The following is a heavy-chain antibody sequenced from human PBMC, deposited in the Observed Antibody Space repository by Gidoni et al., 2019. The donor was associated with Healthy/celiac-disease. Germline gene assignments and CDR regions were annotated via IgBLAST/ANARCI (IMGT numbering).Heavy chain of an antibody. CDR2: IYYSGST. D-gene: IGHD3-22*01. Sequence: QLQLQESGPGLVKPSETLSLTCTVSGGSISSSSYYWGWIRQPPGKGLEWIGSIYYSGSTYYNPSLKSRVTISVDTSKNQFSLKLSSVTAADTAVYYCARVRIVRWYYGMDVWGQGTTVTVSS. J-gene: IGHJ6*02. CDR3: ARVRIVRWYYGMDV. CDR1: GGSISSSSYY. V-gene: IGHV4-39*01.